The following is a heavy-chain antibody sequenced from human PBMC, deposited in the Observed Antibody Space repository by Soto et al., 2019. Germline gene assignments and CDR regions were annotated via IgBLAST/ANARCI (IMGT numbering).Heavy chain of an antibody. CDR1: GYRFTSYW. Sequence: GESLKISCKGSGYRFTSYWIGWVRPMPGKGLEWMGIIYPGDSDTRYSPSFQGQVTISADKSISTAYLQWSSLKASDTAMYYCARQENYYDSSGYYYHDAFDIWGQGTMVTVSS. CDR2: IYPGDSDT. CDR3: ARQENYYDSSGYYYHDAFDI. V-gene: IGHV5-51*01. D-gene: IGHD3-22*01. J-gene: IGHJ3*02.